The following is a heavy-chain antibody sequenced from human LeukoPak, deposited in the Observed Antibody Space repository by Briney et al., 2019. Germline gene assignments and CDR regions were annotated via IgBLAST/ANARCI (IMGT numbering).Heavy chain of an antibody. CDR3: ARDRRVYGSGSYLNAFDI. V-gene: IGHV1-2*02. Sequence: GASVKVSCKASGYTFTGYHMHWVRQAPGQGLEWMGWINPNSGGTNYAQKFQGRVTMTRDTSISTAYMELSRLRSDDTAVYYCARDRRVYGSGSYLNAFDIWGQGTMVTVSS. D-gene: IGHD3-10*01. J-gene: IGHJ3*02. CDR1: GYTFTGYH. CDR2: INPNSGGT.